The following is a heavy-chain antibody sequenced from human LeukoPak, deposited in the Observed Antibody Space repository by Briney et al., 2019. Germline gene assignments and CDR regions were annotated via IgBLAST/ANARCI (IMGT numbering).Heavy chain of an antibody. D-gene: IGHD3-16*01. CDR1: GYTLTELS. V-gene: IGHV1-24*01. CDR3: ATDLTLIAPPPFDY. J-gene: IGHJ4*02. CDR2: FDPEDGET. Sequence: GASVKVSCKVSGYTLTELSMHWVRQAPGKGLEWMGGFDPEDGETIYAQKFQGRVTMTEDTSTDTAYMELSSLRSEDTAVYYCATDLTLIAPPPFDYWGQRTLVTVSS.